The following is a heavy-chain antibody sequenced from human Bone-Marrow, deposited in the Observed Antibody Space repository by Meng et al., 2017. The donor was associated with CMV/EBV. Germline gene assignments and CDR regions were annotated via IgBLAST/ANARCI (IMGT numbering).Heavy chain of an antibody. CDR3: ARQDPFRRGAYFDY. CDR2: IIPILGIA. Sequence: SVKVSCKASGGTFSSYAISWVRQAPGQGLEWMGGIIPILGIANYAQKFQGRVTITADKSTSTAYMELSSLRSEDTAVYYCARQDPFRRGAYFDYWGQGTLVTVSS. V-gene: IGHV1-69*10. J-gene: IGHJ4*02. CDR1: GGTFSSYA. D-gene: IGHD2/OR15-2a*01.